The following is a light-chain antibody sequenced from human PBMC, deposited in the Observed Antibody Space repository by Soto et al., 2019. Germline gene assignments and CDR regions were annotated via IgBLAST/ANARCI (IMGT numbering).Light chain of an antibody. V-gene: IGLV1-44*01. CDR3: AAWDDSLNGRV. Sequence: QSVLTQPPSASGTPGQRVTISCSGSNSNIGRNTVNWYQQLPGTAPKLLIYYDNLRPSGVPDRLSGSKSGTSASLAISGLQSDDEADYYCAAWDDSLNGRVFGTGTQLTVL. CDR2: YDN. J-gene: IGLJ1*01. CDR1: NSNIGRNT.